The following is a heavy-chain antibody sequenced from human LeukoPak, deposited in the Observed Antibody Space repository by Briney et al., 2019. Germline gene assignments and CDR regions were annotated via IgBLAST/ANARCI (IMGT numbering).Heavy chain of an antibody. Sequence: ASVKASCKASGYTFTSYAMNWVRQAPGQGLEWMGWINTNTGNPTYAQGFTGRFVFSLDTSVSTAYLQISSLKAEDTAVYYCARAPMGDYCTNGVCYRSSYYYYMDVWGKGTTVTVSS. D-gene: IGHD2-8*01. J-gene: IGHJ6*03. CDR1: GYTFTSYA. CDR3: ARAPMGDYCTNGVCYRSSYYYYMDV. V-gene: IGHV7-4-1*02. CDR2: INTNTGNP.